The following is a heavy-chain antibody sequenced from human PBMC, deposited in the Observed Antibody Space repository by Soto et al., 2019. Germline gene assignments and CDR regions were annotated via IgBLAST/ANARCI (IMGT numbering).Heavy chain of an antibody. Sequence: SETLSLTCTVSGGSISSGGYYWGWILHHPGKGLEWIGYIYYSGSTYYNPSLKSRVTISVDTSKNQFSLKLSSVTAADTAVYYGAKAGNSHYYGMDVWGQGTTVTVSS. CDR1: GGSISSGGYY. V-gene: IGHV4-31*03. J-gene: IGHJ6*02. CDR3: AKAGNSHYYGMDV. CDR2: IYYSGST. D-gene: IGHD6-19*01.